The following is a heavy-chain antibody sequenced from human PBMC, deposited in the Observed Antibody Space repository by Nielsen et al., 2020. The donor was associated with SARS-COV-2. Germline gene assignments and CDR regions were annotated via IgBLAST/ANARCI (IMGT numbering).Heavy chain of an antibody. J-gene: IGHJ6*02. Sequence: ASVKVSCKASGYIFTAYYIHWVRQAPGQGLEWMGRINPNSGGTNYAQKFQGRVTMTRDTSISTAYMELSRLRSDDTAVYYCAREDLVATIFNYYYGMDVWGQGTTVTVSS. CDR2: INPNSGGT. D-gene: IGHD5-12*01. CDR1: GYIFTAYY. V-gene: IGHV1-2*06. CDR3: AREDLVATIFNYYYGMDV.